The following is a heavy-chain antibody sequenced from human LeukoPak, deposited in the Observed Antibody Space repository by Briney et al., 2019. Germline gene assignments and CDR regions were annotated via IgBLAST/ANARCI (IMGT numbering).Heavy chain of an antibody. CDR2: IYPGDSDT. V-gene: IGHV5-51*01. CDR1: GYSFTSYW. D-gene: IGHD2-2*01. Sequence: GESLKISCKGSGYSFTSYWIGWVRQMPGKGLEWMGIIYPGDSDTRYSPSFQGQVTISADKSISTAYLQWSSLKASDTAMYYCARLSRYCSSTSCYYFDYWGQGTLVTVSS. CDR3: ARLSRYCSSTSCYYFDY. J-gene: IGHJ4*02.